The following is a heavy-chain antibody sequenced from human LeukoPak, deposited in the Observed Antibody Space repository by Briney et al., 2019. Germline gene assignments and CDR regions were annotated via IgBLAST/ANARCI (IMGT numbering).Heavy chain of an antibody. D-gene: IGHD2-2*02. CDR3: ARYTEYYFDY. Sequence: PGGSLRLSCAASGFTFSTYWMTWVRQAPGKGLEWVANMKRDGSEVYYANSVKGHFTISRDNAKNSLYLQMNSLRAEDTAVYYYARYTEYYFDYWGQGTLVTVSS. V-gene: IGHV3-7*01. J-gene: IGHJ4*02. CDR2: MKRDGSEV. CDR1: GFTFSTYW.